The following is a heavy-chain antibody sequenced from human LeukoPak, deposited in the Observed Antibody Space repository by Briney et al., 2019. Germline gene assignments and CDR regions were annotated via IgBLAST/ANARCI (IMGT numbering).Heavy chain of an antibody. D-gene: IGHD3-10*01. CDR2: ISGYSGKT. Sequence: ASVKVSCKASGYTFTNYGVSWVRQAPGQGLEWMGWISGYSGKTNYAQKFQGRVTMTTDTSTSTAYMELRSLGSDDTAVYYCARGGYYYGSGLGADYWGQGTLVTVSS. J-gene: IGHJ4*02. CDR1: GYTFTNYG. CDR3: ARGGYYYGSGLGADY. V-gene: IGHV1-18*01.